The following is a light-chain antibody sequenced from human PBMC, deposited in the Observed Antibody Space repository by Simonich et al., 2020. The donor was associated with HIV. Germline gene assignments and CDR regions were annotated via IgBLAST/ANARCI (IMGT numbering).Light chain of an antibody. J-gene: IGKJ4*01. CDR2: DDS. CDR3: QQRSNWPLT. CDR1: QSVSSY. V-gene: IGKV3-11*01. Sequence: EIVLTQSPATLSLSPGERATLSCRASQSVSSYLAWYHQKPGQAPRLLIYDDSNRATGIPARFSGSGSGTDFTLTISSLEPEDFAVYYCQQRSNWPLTFGGGTKVEIK.